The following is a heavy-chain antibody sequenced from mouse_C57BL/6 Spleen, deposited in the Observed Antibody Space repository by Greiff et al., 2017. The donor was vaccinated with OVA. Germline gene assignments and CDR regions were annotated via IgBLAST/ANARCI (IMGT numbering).Heavy chain of an antibody. D-gene: IGHD2-1*01. Sequence: LVESGAELVKPGASVKLSCKASGYTFTSYWMHWVKQRPGQGLEWIGMIHPNSGSTNYNEKFKSKATLTVDKSSSTAYMQLSSLTSEDSAVYYCARDGNYCYAMDYWGQGTSVTVSS. J-gene: IGHJ4*01. CDR1: GYTFTSYW. CDR3: ARDGNYCYAMDY. CDR2: IHPNSGST. V-gene: IGHV1-64*01.